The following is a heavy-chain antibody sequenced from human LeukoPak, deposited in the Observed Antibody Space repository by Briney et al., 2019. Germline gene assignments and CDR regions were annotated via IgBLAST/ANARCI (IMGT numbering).Heavy chain of an antibody. D-gene: IGHD3-10*01. Sequence: GGSLRLSCATSGFPFETNAMSWVRQAPGKGLEWVSSISSSSSYIYYADSVKGRFTISRDNAKNSLYLQMNSLRAEDTAVYYCARDRGGTLYGMDVWGQGTTVTVSS. V-gene: IGHV3-21*01. J-gene: IGHJ6*02. CDR2: ISSSSSYI. CDR1: GFPFETNA. CDR3: ARDRGGTLYGMDV.